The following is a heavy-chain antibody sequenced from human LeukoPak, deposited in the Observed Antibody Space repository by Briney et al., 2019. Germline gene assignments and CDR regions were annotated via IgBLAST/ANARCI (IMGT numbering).Heavy chain of an antibody. Sequence: PSETLPLTCTVSGGAISGTSYYWGWIRQSPGKGLEWIGSVYHSGTTYENPSLRSRVTLSVDTSKNQFSLKLSSVTAADTAVYYCATGRYLRFFDYWGQGTLVTVSS. V-gene: IGHV4-39*01. CDR1: GGAISGTSYY. D-gene: IGHD3-16*02. CDR3: ATGRYLRFFDY. J-gene: IGHJ4*02. CDR2: VYHSGTT.